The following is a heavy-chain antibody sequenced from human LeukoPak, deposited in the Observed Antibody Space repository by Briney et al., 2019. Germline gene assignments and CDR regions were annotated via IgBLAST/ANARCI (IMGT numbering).Heavy chain of an antibody. CDR1: GLIVSSEY. V-gene: IGHV3-53*01. CDR3: AELGITMIGGV. D-gene: IGHD3-10*02. CDR2: IYSGGST. J-gene: IGHJ6*04. Sequence: GGSLRLSCAASGLIVSSEYMTWVRQAPGKGLEWVSVIYSGGSTYHADSVKGRFTISRDNSKNTVYLQMNSLRAEDTAVYYCAELGITMIGGVWGKGTTVTISS.